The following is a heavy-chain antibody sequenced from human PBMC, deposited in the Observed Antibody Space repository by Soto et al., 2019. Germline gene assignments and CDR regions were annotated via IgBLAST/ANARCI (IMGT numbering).Heavy chain of an antibody. CDR2: ISGSGGST. CDR3: AKGPRTYYDFWSGYYAKW. J-gene: IGHJ4*02. V-gene: IGHV3-23*01. CDR1: GFTFSSYA. D-gene: IGHD3-3*01. Sequence: EVQLLESGGGLVQPGGSLRLSCAASGFTFSSYAMSWVRQAPGKGLEWVSAISGSGGSTYYADSVKGRFTISRDNSKNTLYLQMNSLRAEDTAVYYCAKGPRTYYDFWSGYYAKWWGQGTLVTVSS.